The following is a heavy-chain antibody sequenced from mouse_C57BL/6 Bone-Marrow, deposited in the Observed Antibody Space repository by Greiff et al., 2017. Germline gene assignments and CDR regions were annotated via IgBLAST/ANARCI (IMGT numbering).Heavy chain of an antibody. CDR3: ARSEGYGYDEGPFAY. V-gene: IGHV1-55*01. J-gene: IGHJ3*01. CDR1: GSTFTSYW. CDR2: IYPGRGST. Sequence: VQLQQPGAELVKPGASVKMSCKASGSTFTSYWITWVQQRPGQGLEWSGDIYPGRGSTNYNEKFKSKATLTVDTSSSTAYMQLSSLTSEDSAVYYCARSEGYGYDEGPFAYWGQGTLVTVSA. D-gene: IGHD2-2*01.